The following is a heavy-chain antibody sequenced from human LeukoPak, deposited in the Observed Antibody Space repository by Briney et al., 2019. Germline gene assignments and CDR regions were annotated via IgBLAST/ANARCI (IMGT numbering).Heavy chain of an antibody. CDR3: AKDRHGDYGIDY. D-gene: IGHD4-17*01. V-gene: IGHV3-30*18. Sequence: GGSLRLSCAASGFTFSSYGMHWVRQAPGKGLEWVAVISYDGSNKYYADSVKGRFTISRDNSKNTLYLQMNSLRAEDTAVYYCAKDRHGDYGIDYWGQGTLVTVSS. J-gene: IGHJ4*02. CDR2: ISYDGSNK. CDR1: GFTFSSYG.